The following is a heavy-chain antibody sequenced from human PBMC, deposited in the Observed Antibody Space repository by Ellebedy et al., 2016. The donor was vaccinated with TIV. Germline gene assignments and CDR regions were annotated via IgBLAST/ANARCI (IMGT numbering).Heavy chain of an antibody. CDR3: ARTGSYGDYVYYHYGLDV. V-gene: IGHV3-11*01. CDR2: ISSSGSGF. D-gene: IGHD4-17*01. Sequence: GESLKISCAASGFTFSDYYMSWIRQAPGRGLEWVSYISSSGSGFYYADSVKGRFTISRDNSKNSLFLQMNSLRAEDTAVYYCARTGSYGDYVYYHYGLDVWGQGTTVTVSS. CDR1: GFTFSDYY. J-gene: IGHJ6*02.